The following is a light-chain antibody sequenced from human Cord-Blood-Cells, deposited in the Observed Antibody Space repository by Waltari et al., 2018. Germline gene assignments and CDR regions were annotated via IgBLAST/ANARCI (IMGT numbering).Light chain of an antibody. CDR2: DVS. J-gene: IGLJ1*01. Sequence: QSALTQPASVSGSPGQSITISCTGTSSDVGGYNYVSWYQQHPGKAPKLMIYDVSNRPSGVSNRFSGAKSGNTASRTISGLQAEDEADYYCSSYTSSSTVFGTVTKVTVL. V-gene: IGLV2-14*03. CDR1: SSDVGGYNY. CDR3: SSYTSSSTV.